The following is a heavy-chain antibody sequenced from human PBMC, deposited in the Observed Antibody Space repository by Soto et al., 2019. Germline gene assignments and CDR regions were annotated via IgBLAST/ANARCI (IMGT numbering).Heavy chain of an antibody. CDR2: ILYDGSKK. CDR3: VKDGSSGWPYFDDMDV. Sequence: QVQLVESGGGVVQPGRSLRLSCAASGFTFSSYGMHWVRQAPGKGLEWVAVILYDGSKKYYADSVKGRFTISRDNSKNTLYLQMSSLRVEDTALYYCVKDGSSGWPYFDDMDVW. V-gene: IGHV3-30*18. J-gene: IGHJ6*01. CDR1: GFTFSSYG. D-gene: IGHD6-19*01.